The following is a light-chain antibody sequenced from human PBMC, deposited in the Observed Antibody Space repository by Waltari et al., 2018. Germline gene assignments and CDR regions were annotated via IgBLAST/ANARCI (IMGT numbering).Light chain of an antibody. V-gene: IGKV3-20*01. CDR3: QHYVRLPAT. CDR1: QSVGSY. Sequence: VLTQSPGTLSLSPGERSTLACRDSQSVGSYLAWYQQKPGQAPRLLIYGASRRATGIPDRFSGSGSGTDFSLTISRLEPEDFAVYYCQHYVRLPATFGQGTKVEI. CDR2: GAS. J-gene: IGKJ1*01.